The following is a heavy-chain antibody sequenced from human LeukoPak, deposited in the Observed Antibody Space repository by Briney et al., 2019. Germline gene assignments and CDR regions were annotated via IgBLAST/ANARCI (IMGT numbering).Heavy chain of an antibody. J-gene: IGHJ6*02. CDR2: TYYRSKWYN. CDR1: GDSVSSDSAA. V-gene: IGHV6-1*01. Sequence: SQTLSLTCAISGDSVSSDSAAWNWIRQSPSRGLEWLGRTYYRSKWYNDYAVSVKSRITINPDTSKNQFSLQLNSVTPEDTAVYYCARDFGYSSSWYGTYYYYYGMDVWGQGTTVTVSS. CDR3: ARDFGYSSSWYGTYYYYYGMDV. D-gene: IGHD6-13*01.